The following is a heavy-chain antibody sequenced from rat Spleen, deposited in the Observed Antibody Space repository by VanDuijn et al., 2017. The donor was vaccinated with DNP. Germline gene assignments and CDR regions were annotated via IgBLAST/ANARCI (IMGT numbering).Heavy chain of an antibody. J-gene: IGHJ2*01. Sequence: QVQLQQSGAELAKPGSSVMISCKASGNTFTSYYISWIKQTTGQGLECIGYINTGSGGTNYNEKFKGKATLTVDKSSSTAFMQLSSLTPDDSAVYYCARPNYDGSYYYSYYFEYWGQGVMVTVSS. CDR3: ARPNYDGSYYYSYYFEY. CDR1: GNTFTSYY. V-gene: IGHV1-43*01. D-gene: IGHD1-12*02. CDR2: INTGSGGT.